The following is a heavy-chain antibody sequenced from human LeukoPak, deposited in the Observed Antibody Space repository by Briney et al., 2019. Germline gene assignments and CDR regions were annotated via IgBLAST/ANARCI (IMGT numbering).Heavy chain of an antibody. V-gene: IGHV1-8*01. J-gene: IGHJ4*02. D-gene: IGHD1-26*01. CDR1: GYTFTSYD. CDR2: MNPNSGNT. Sequence: ASVKVSCKASGYTFTSYDINWVRQATGQGLEWMGWMNPNSGNTGYAQKFQGRVTMTRNTSISTAYMGLRSLRSDDTAVYYCARSLRGLSSGSYHPGDYWGQGTLVTVSS. CDR3: ARSLRGLSSGSYHPGDY.